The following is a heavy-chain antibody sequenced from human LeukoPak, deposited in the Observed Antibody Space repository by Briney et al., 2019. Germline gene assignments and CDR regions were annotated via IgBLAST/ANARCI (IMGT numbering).Heavy chain of an antibody. Sequence: SETLSLTCTVSGGSISSYYWSWIRQPPGKGLEWIGYIYYSGSTNYNPSLKSRVTISVDTSKNQFSLKLSSVTAADTAVYYCARGEGDHDAFDIWGQGTMVTVSS. CDR2: IYYSGST. CDR3: ARGEGDHDAFDI. D-gene: IGHD2-21*02. J-gene: IGHJ3*02. CDR1: GGSISSYY. V-gene: IGHV4-59*12.